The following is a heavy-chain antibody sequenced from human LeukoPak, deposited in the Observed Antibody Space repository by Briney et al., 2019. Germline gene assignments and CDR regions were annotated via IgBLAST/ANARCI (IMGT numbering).Heavy chain of an antibody. CDR2: IYYSGST. CDR1: GGSISSGDYY. Sequence: SETLSLTCTVSGGSISSGDYYWSWIRQPPGKGLGWIGYIYYSGSTYYNPSLKSRVTISVDTSKNQFSLKLSSVTAADTAVYYCARSGIAARRGAFDIWGQGTMVTVSS. D-gene: IGHD6-6*01. J-gene: IGHJ3*02. V-gene: IGHV4-30-4*08. CDR3: ARSGIAARRGAFDI.